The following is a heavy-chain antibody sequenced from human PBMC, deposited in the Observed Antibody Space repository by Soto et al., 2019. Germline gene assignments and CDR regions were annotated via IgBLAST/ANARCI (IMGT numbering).Heavy chain of an antibody. CDR3: ARERQLAPGPPRNFLDL. J-gene: IGHJ5*02. V-gene: IGHV4-59*01. CDR1: GASMGRYY. CDR2: IADSETT. Sequence: SETLSLTCTVSGASMGRYYWSWIRQSPGKGLEYIGYIADSETTNYSPSLRSRVTISLEASKSQFSPKLSSVTAADTAVYYCARERQLAPGPPRNFLDLWGRGIQVTVS. D-gene: IGHD1-1*01.